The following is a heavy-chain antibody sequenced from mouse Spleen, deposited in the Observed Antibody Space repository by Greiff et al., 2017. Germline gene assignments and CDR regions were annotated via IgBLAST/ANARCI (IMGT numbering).Heavy chain of an antibody. CDR1: GYTFTSYD. CDR3: SGTYYYGSSWWYFDV. J-gene: IGHJ1*01. V-gene: IGHV1-85*01. Sequence: VQLQQSGPELVKPGASVKLSCKASGYTFTSYDINWVKQRPGQGLEWIGWIYPGDGSTNYNEKFKGKATLTVDTSSSTAYMQLHSLPSSDSAVYYCSGTYYYGSSWWYFDVWGAGTTVTVSS. D-gene: IGHD1-1*01. CDR2: IYPGDGST.